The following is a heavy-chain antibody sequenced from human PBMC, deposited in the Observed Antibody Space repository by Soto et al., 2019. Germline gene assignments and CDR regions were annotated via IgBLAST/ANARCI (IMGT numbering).Heavy chain of an antibody. J-gene: IGHJ5*02. V-gene: IGHV1-69*13. CDR1: GGTFSSYA. Sequence: SVKVSCKASGGTFSSYAISWVRQAPGQGLEWMGGFIPIFGTANYAQKFQGRVTITADESTSTAYMELSSLRSEDTAVYYCASSRGIAAAGTQGWFDPWGQGTLVTVSS. D-gene: IGHD6-13*01. CDR3: ASSRGIAAAGTQGWFDP. CDR2: FIPIFGTA.